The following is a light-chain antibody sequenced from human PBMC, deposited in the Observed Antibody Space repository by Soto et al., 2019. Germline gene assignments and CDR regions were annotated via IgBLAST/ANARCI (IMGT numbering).Light chain of an antibody. V-gene: IGKV2-28*01. CDR3: MQALQTPYT. Sequence: IVMTQSPLSLPVTPGEPASISCRSSQSLLHTNGYNYLDWYLQKPGQSPQLLIYLGSNRASGVPDRFSGSGSGTDFTLKISRVEAEDVGVYYCMQALQTPYTFGQGTKVDIK. CDR2: LGS. J-gene: IGKJ2*01. CDR1: QSLLHTNGYNY.